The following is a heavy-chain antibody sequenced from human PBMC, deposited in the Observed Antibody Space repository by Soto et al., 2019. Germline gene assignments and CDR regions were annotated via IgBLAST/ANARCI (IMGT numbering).Heavy chain of an antibody. J-gene: IGHJ6*02. Sequence: QFQLLQSGAEVKKPGASVQVSCKASGSTFTSYGMHWVRQAPGHRPEWMGWINAGNGNTKYSQKFQGRVTITRDTSASTAYIALSSQRSEDTAVYYCARDYPYYYGSARMHYSYGLDVGGQGTKVTVSS. CDR3: ARDYPYYYGSARMHYSYGLDV. D-gene: IGHD3-10*01. V-gene: IGHV1-3*01. CDR2: INAGNGNT. CDR1: GSTFTSYG.